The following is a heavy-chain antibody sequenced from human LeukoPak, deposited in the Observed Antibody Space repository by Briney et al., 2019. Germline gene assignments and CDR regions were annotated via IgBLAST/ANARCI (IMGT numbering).Heavy chain of an antibody. Sequence: ASVKVSCKASGYTFIDNYMYWVRQAPGQGLEWMGWINPNSGGTNYAQKFQGRVTMTRDTPISTAYMELSRVTSDDTAVYYCARVEVRGVLIADFDYWGQGTLVTVSS. V-gene: IGHV1-2*02. CDR1: GYTFIDNY. J-gene: IGHJ4*02. CDR3: ARVEVRGVLIADFDY. CDR2: INPNSGGT. D-gene: IGHD3-10*01.